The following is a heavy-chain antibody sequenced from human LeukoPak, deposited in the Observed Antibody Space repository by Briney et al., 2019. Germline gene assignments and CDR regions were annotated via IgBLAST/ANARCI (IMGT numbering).Heavy chain of an antibody. V-gene: IGHV4-61*02. Sequence: SQTLSLTCTVSGGSISSGSFYWSWIRQPAGKGLEWIGRIYTSGSTNYNPSLKSRVTISVDTSKSQFSLKLISVTAADTAVYYCARGGTSSWRYTKWFDPWGQGTLVTVSS. CDR2: IYTSGST. CDR1: GGSISSGSFY. CDR3: ARGGTSSWRYTKWFDP. J-gene: IGHJ5*02. D-gene: IGHD6-13*01.